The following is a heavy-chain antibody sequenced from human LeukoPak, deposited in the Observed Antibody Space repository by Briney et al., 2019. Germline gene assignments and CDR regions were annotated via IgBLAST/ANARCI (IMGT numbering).Heavy chain of an antibody. D-gene: IGHD2-2*01. V-gene: IGHV3-48*04. CDR3: ARDYCSTTSCLDY. CDR1: GFTFGSYS. J-gene: IGHJ4*02. Sequence: GGSLRLSCVGSGFTFGSYSMNWVRHAPGKGLEWVSYIGHTGSITDYADSVKGRFTISRDNAKNSLYLQMNSLRAEDTAVYYCARDYCSTTSCLDYWGQGTLVTVSS. CDR2: IGHTGSIT.